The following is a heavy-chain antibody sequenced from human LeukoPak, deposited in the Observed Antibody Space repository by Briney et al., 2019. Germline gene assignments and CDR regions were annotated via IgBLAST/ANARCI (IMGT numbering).Heavy chain of an antibody. CDR3: ARSTYYYDSSGYSYYSYYYMDV. J-gene: IGHJ6*03. V-gene: IGHV4-59*01. D-gene: IGHD3-22*01. CDR1: GGSISSYY. CDR2: IYYSGST. Sequence: SETLSLTCTVSGGSISSYYWNWIRQPPGKGLEWIGYIYYSGSTNYNPSLKSRVTISVDTSKNQFSLKLSSVTAADTAVYYCARSTYYYDSSGYSYYSYYYMDVWGKGTTVTISS.